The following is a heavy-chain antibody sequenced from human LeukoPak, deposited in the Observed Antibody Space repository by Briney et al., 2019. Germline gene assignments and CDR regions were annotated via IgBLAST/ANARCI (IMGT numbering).Heavy chain of an antibody. CDR3: ARSTYYYDSSGYSYYSYYYMDV. J-gene: IGHJ6*03. V-gene: IGHV4-59*01. D-gene: IGHD3-22*01. CDR1: GGSISSYY. CDR2: IYYSGST. Sequence: SETLSLTCTVSGGSISSYYWNWIRQPPGKGLEWIGYIYYSGSTNYNPSLKSRVTISVDTSKNQFSLKLSSVTAADTAVYYCARSTYYYDSSGYSYYSYYYMDVWGKGTTVTISS.